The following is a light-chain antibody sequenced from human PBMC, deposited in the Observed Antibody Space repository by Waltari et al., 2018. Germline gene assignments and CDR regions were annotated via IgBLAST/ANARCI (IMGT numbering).Light chain of an antibody. CDR2: EVT. V-gene: IGLV2-14*01. CDR1: SSDVGGFSS. CDR3: SSYTRNRGV. J-gene: IGLJ1*01. Sequence: QSALTQPASVSGSPGQSITISCTAPSSDVGGFSSPSWYQQHPGQAPKLLIFEVTNPPSGVSNRFSGSKSGNTASLTISGLQAEDEADYYCSSYTRNRGVFGTGTKVTVL.